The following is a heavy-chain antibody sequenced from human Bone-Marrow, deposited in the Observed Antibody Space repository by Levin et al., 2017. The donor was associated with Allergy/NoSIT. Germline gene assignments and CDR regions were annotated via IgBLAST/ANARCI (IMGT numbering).Heavy chain of an antibody. D-gene: IGHD3-22*01. Sequence: SQTLSLTCTVSGGSIRSYYWSWIRPPTGKGLEWIGRIYINGNTNYNTSLKSRIAMSLDTSRNQVSLNLNSVTAADTAVYYCARDSGGNGYPDYWGQGTLVTVSS. CDR1: GGSIRSYY. J-gene: IGHJ4*02. V-gene: IGHV4-4*07. CDR3: ARDSGGNGYPDY. CDR2: IYINGNT.